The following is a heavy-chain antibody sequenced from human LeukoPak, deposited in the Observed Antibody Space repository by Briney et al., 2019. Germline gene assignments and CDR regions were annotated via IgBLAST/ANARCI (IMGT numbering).Heavy chain of an antibody. CDR1: GGSISSYY. V-gene: IGHV4-59*01. CDR2: IYYSGST. CDR3: ARGYSSSSYYFEY. J-gene: IGHJ4*02. Sequence: SSETLSLTCTVSGGSISSYYWSWIRQPPGKGLEWIGYIYYSGSTNYNPSLKSRVTISLDTSKNQFSLKLSSVTAADTALYYCARGYSSSSYYFEYWGQGILVTVSS. D-gene: IGHD6-6*01.